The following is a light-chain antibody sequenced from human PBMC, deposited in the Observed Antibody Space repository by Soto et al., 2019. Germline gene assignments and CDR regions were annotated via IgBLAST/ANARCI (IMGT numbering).Light chain of an antibody. V-gene: IGKV3-20*01. CDR2: GAS. J-gene: IGKJ4*01. Sequence: EIVLTQSPATLSSFPGDRFTPSRLASQYINTRLAWYQHRPGQATRLLIYGASSRATGIPDRFSGSGSGTDFTLTISRLEPEDFAVYYCQQYGSSPLTVGGGTKVDIK. CDR3: QQYGSSPLT. CDR1: QYINTR.